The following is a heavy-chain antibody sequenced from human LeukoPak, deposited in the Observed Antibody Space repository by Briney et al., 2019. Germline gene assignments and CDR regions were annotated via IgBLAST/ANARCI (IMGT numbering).Heavy chain of an antibody. J-gene: IGHJ6*03. D-gene: IGHD6-13*01. Sequence: SETLSLTCAVSGASISGSGYYLGWIRQPPGKGLEWIGNIYYTGSTYYNASLQSRVTISIDMSKNQFSLKLISVTASDTAVYYCAREAHPSSSSWYMTYYMDVWGKGTTVTVSS. CDR2: IYYTGST. CDR3: AREAHPSSSSWYMTYYMDV. V-gene: IGHV4-39*07. CDR1: GASISGSGYY.